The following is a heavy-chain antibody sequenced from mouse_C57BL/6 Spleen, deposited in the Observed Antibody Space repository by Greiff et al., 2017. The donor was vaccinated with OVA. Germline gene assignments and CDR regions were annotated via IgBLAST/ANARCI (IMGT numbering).Heavy chain of an antibody. Sequence: VQLQQPGAELVRPGTSVKLSCKASGYTFTSYWMRWVKQRPGQGLEWIGVIDPSDSYTNYNQKFKGKATLTVDTSSSTAYMQLSSLTSEDSAVYYCARVTTDYAMDYWGQGTSVTVSS. J-gene: IGHJ4*01. V-gene: IGHV1-59*01. CDR2: IDPSDSYT. D-gene: IGHD2-3*01. CDR1: GYTFTSYW. CDR3: ARVTTDYAMDY.